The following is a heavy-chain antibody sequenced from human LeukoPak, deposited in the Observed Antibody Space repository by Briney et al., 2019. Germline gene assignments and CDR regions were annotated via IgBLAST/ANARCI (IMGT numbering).Heavy chain of an antibody. CDR1: GVSISSYY. J-gene: IGHJ4*02. CDR2: IYYSGST. Sequence: KPSETLSLTCTVSGVSISSYYWSWLRQPPGKGLEWIGYIYYSGSTNYNPSLKSRVTISVDTSKNQFSLKLSSVTAADTAVYYCARGGLNFDYWGQGTLVTVSS. D-gene: IGHD3-16*01. CDR3: ARGGLNFDY. V-gene: IGHV4-59*01.